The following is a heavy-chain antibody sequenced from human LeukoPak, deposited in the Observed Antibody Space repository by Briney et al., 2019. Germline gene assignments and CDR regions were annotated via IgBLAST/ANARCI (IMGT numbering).Heavy chain of an antibody. J-gene: IGHJ4*02. CDR2: IWYDGSNK. V-gene: IGHV3-33*06. D-gene: IGHD2-2*01. Sequence: PGGSLRLSCAASGFTFRAYGMHWVRQAPGKGLEWAAVIWYDGSNKYYADSVKGRFTISRDNSKNTLYLQMNSLRAEDTAVYYCAKGSSPSCYGNFDYWGQGTLVTVSS. CDR1: GFTFRAYG. CDR3: AKGSSPSCYGNFDY.